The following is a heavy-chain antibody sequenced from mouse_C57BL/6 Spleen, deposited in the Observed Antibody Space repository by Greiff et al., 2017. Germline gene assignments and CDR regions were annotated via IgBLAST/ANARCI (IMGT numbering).Heavy chain of an antibody. J-gene: IGHJ4*01. CDR1: GYTFPSYW. Sequence: QVQLQQPGAELVKPGASVKMSCKASGYTFPSYWITWVKQRPGQGLEWIGDIYPGSGSPNYNEQFKSKATLTVDTSSSTAYMQLSSLTSEDSAGYYCARVTLYDDEGGYDAMDYWGQGTSVTVSA. CDR2: IYPGSGSP. D-gene: IGHD2-4*01. V-gene: IGHV1-55*01. CDR3: ARVTLYDDEGGYDAMDY.